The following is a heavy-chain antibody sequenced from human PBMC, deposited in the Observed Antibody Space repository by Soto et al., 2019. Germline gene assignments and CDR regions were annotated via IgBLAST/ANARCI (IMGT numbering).Heavy chain of an antibody. CDR1: GYTFTGYY. CDR3: ARDQGRITIFGVVIIHTVYYYGMDV. Sequence: ASVKVSCKASGYTFTGYYMHWVRQAPGQGLEWMGWINPNSGGTNYAQKFQGRVTMTRDTSISTAYMELSRLRSDDTAVYYCARDQGRITIFGVVIIHTVYYYGMDVWGQGTTVTVS. D-gene: IGHD3-3*01. J-gene: IGHJ6*02. CDR2: INPNSGGT. V-gene: IGHV1-2*02.